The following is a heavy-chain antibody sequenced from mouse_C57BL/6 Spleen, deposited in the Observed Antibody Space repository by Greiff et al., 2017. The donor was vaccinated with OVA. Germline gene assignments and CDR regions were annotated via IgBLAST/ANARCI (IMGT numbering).Heavy chain of an antibody. Sequence: VQLQQSGAELVRPGASVTLSCKASGYTFTDYEMHWVKQTPVHGLEWIGAIDPETGGTAYNQKFKGKAILTADKSSSTAYMEHRNLTSEDSAVYYCTTYYGSSYYYFDYWGQGTTLTVSS. V-gene: IGHV1-15*01. D-gene: IGHD1-1*01. CDR1: GYTFTDYE. CDR2: IDPETGGT. CDR3: TTYYGSSYYYFDY. J-gene: IGHJ2*01.